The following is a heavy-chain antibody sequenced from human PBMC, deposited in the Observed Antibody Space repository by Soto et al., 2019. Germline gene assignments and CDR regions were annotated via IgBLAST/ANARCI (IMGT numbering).Heavy chain of an antibody. V-gene: IGHV4-34*01. CDR3: AREGLGWATREGGFDY. Sequence: QVQLQQWGAGLLKPSETLSLTCAVYGGSFSGYYWSWIRQPPGKGLEWIGEINHSGSTNYNPSLKSRVTISVDTSKNQFSLKLSSVTAADTAVYYCAREGLGWATREGGFDYWGQGTLVTVSS. CDR1: GGSFSGYY. CDR2: INHSGST. J-gene: IGHJ4*02. D-gene: IGHD5-12*01.